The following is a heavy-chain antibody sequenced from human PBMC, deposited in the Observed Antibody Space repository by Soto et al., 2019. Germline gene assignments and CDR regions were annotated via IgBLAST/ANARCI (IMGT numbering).Heavy chain of an antibody. J-gene: IGHJ6*03. CDR2: IWYDGSNK. Sequence: GGSLRLSCAASGFTFSSYGMHWVRQAPGKGLEWVAVIWYDGSNKYYADSVKGRFTISRDNSKNTLYLQMNSLRAEDTAVYYCAREGRNYYYYYMDVWGKGTTVTVSS. CDR1: GFTFSSYG. V-gene: IGHV3-33*01. CDR3: AREGRNYYYYYMDV.